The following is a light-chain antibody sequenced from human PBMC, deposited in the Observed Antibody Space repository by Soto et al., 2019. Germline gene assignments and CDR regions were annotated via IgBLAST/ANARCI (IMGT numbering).Light chain of an antibody. CDR3: QQRSNWPPKIT. Sequence: EMVLAHSPDTLCLFPGERAALSCLAIQSVSINLAWYQQKPGQAPRLLIYDASNRATGIPARFSGSGSGTDFTLTISSLEPEDFAVYYCQQRSNWPPKITFGQGTRLEIK. CDR2: DAS. J-gene: IGKJ5*01. CDR1: QSVSIN. V-gene: IGKV3-11*01.